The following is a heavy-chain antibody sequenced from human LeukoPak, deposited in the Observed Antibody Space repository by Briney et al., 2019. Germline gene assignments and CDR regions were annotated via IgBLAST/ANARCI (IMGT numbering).Heavy chain of an antibody. CDR1: GFTFSSYW. J-gene: IGHJ4*02. CDR2: IKQDGSEK. D-gene: IGHD3-22*01. Sequence: GGSLRLSCGASGFTFSSYWMSWVRQAPGKGLEWVANIKQDGSEKYYVDSVKGRFTISRDNAKNSLYLQMNSLRAEDTAVYYCAREVEEDYYDSSGPEYWGQGTLVTVSS. CDR3: AREVEEDYYDSSGPEY. V-gene: IGHV3-7*01.